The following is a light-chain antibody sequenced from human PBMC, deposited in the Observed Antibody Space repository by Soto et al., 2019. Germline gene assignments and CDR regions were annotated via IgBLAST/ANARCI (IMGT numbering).Light chain of an antibody. CDR1: QDISSH. V-gene: IGKV1-9*01. CDR2: AAS. J-gene: IGKJ5*01. CDR3: QQFNSYPIT. Sequence: DIQLTQSTSSLSAYVGDRVAITYRASQDISSHLVWYQQKPGEAPQLLIFAASTLQSGVPSRFSGSRSETEFTLTIDGLQPEDFATYYCQQFNSYPITFGQGTR.